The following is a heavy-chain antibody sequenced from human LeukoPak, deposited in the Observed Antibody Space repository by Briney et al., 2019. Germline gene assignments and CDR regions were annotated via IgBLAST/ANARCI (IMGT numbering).Heavy chain of an antibody. CDR3: AKVMPPGRIRFYSYYMDV. V-gene: IGHV3-30*02. CDR2: IRYDGSNE. J-gene: IGHJ6*03. CDR1: GFSFSCYG. D-gene: IGHD2-15*01. Sequence: GGSLRLSCAASGFSFSCYGMHWVRQAPGKGLEWVAFIRYDGSNEYYADSVKGRFTISRDKSKDTLSLQMNGLRVEDTAVYYCAKVMPPGRIRFYSYYMDVWGKGTTVTVS.